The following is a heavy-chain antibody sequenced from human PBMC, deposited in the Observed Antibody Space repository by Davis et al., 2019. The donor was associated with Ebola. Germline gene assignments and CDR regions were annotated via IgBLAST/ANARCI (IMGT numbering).Heavy chain of an antibody. CDR3: ARDFDGGNYYFDY. J-gene: IGHJ4*02. Sequence: SVKVSCKTTGGSFSSHPISWVRQAPRQGLEWMGGIIPIFDTPHYAQKFQGRITITADASTSTAYMELSSLRSEDTATYFCARDFDGGNYYFDYWGPGTPVTVSS. V-gene: IGHV1-69*13. CDR1: GGSFSSHP. D-gene: IGHD3-9*01. CDR2: IIPIFDTP.